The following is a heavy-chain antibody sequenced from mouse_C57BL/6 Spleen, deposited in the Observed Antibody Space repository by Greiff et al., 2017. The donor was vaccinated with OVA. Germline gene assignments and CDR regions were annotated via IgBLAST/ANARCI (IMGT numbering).Heavy chain of an antibody. J-gene: IGHJ2*01. CDR1: GYTFTEYT. CDR2: FYPGSGSI. V-gene: IGHV1-62-2*01. CDR3: ARHEEGYYPFDY. D-gene: IGHD2-3*01. Sequence: VQVVESGAELVKPGASVKLSCKASGYTFTEYTIHWVKQRSGQGLEWIGWFYPGSGSIKYNEKFKDKATLTADKSSSTVYMELSRLTSEDSAVYFCARHEEGYYPFDYWGQGTTLTVSS.